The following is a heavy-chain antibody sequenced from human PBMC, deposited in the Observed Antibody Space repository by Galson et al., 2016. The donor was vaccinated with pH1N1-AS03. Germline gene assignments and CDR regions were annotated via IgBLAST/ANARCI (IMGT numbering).Heavy chain of an antibody. CDR3: VRESEISGVVFFNY. D-gene: IGHD3-3*01. CDR1: GYTFTTYG. V-gene: IGHV1-18*01. J-gene: IGHJ4*02. CDR2: ISAYYGDT. Sequence: SVKVSCKASGYTFTTYGISWVRQGPGQGLEWMGWISAYYGDTHFAHKFQERVTLTRDTSTATAYMELRNLRSDDTAAYYCVRESEISGVVFFNYWGQGTLVTVSS.